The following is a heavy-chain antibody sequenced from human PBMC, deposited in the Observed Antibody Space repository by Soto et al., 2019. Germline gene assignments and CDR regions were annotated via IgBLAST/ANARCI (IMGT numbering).Heavy chain of an antibody. Sequence: EVQLVEAGGGLVQPGGSLRLSCAAYGSIFTSYNMNWARQPPGKGLEWISWVNTAGTTRYADSVEGRFTISRDNADNSLYLQLNSLRVEDTAVYYCVIDWSFWFDYWGQGILVIVAS. V-gene: IGHV3-48*01. CDR2: VNTAGTT. J-gene: IGHJ4*02. CDR1: GSIFTSYN. CDR3: VIDWSFWFDY.